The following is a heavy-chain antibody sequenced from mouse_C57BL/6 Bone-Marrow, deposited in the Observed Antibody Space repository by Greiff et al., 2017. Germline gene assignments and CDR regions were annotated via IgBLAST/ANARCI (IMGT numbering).Heavy chain of an antibody. CDR1: GYTFTSYG. D-gene: IGHD1-1*01. V-gene: IGHV1-81*01. CDR3: ARGEYGSSYPFAY. CDR2: IYPRSGNT. J-gene: IGHJ3*01. Sequence: VKLVESGAELARPGASVKLSCKASGYTFTSYGISWVKQRTGQGLEWIGEIYPRSGNTYYNEKFKGKATLTADKSSSKAYMELRSLTSEDSAVYFCARGEYGSSYPFAYWGQGTLVTVSA.